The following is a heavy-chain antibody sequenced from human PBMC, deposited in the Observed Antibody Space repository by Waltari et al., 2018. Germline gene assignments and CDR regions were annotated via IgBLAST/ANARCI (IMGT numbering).Heavy chain of an antibody. CDR2: IKHDGRET. CDR3: AREGLTEEAAY. Sequence: LFGSGGDLVQPGGVRRVRRVPCGFPFYKFWRAWVRQVPGKGLQWLANIKHDGRETYHVDSVKGRFTISRDNARNSLYLEMDRLRVEDTGVYYCAREGLTEEAAYWGQGTLVTVSS. D-gene: IGHD4-4*01. CDR1: GFPFYKFW. V-gene: IGHV3-7*01. J-gene: IGHJ4*02.